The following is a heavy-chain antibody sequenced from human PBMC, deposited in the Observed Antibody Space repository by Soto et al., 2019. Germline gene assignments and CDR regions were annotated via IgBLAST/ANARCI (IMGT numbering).Heavy chain of an antibody. Sequence: QVQLVESGGGVVQPGRSLRLSCAASGFTFSSYGMHWVRQAPGKGLEWVAVIWYDGSNKYYADSVKGRFTISRDKSKNALYLQMDGLRAGDAAGYYGARRGRAAGDYWGQGTLVTVSS. CDR1: GFTFSSYG. CDR2: IWYDGSNK. CDR3: ARRGRAAGDY. V-gene: IGHV3-33*01. D-gene: IGHD6-13*01. J-gene: IGHJ4*02.